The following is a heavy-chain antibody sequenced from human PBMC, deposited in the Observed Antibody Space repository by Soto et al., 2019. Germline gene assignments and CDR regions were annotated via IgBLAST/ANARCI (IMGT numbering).Heavy chain of an antibody. CDR3: AKNVLAIFGVTYYYGMDV. V-gene: IGHV3-30*18. CDR1: GFTFSSYG. CDR2: ISYDGSNK. D-gene: IGHD3-3*01. Sequence: QVQLVESGGGVVQPGRSLRLSCAASGFTFSSYGMHWVRQAPGKGLEWVAVISYDGSNKYYADSVKGRFTISRDNSKNTLYLQMNILRAEDTAVYYCAKNVLAIFGVTYYYGMDVWGQGTTVTVSS. J-gene: IGHJ6*02.